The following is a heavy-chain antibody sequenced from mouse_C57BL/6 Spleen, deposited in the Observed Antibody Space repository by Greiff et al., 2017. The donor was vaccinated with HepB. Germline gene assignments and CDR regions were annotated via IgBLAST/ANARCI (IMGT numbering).Heavy chain of an antibody. J-gene: IGHJ4*01. D-gene: IGHD3-3*01. CDR1: GFNIKDDY. CDR2: IDPENGDT. Sequence: VQLQQSGAELVRPGASVKLSCTASGFNIKDDYMHWVKQRPEQGLEWIGWIDPENGDTEYASKFQGKATITADTSSNTAYLQLSSLTSEDTAVYYCTRDGGAMDYWGQGTSVTVSA. CDR3: TRDGGAMDY. V-gene: IGHV14-4*01.